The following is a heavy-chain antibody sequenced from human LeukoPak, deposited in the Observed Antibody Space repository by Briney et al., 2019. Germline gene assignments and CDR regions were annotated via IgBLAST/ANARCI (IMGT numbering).Heavy chain of an antibody. CDR2: ISSDSRTI. J-gene: IGHJ4*02. D-gene: IGHD3-10*01. CDR3: ARDAHIVRGVNPLDY. V-gene: IGHV3-48*02. CDR1: GFTFSSYS. Sequence: GGSLRLSCAASGFTFSSYSMNWVRQAPGKGLEWVSYISSDSRTIYYADSVKGRFTISRDNAKNSLYLQMKSLRDEDTAVYYCARDAHIVRGVNPLDYWGQGTLVTVSS.